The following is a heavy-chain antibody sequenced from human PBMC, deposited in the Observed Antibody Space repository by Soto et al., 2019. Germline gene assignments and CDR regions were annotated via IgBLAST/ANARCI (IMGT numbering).Heavy chain of an antibody. CDR1: GFTFSSYG. D-gene: IGHD3-22*01. Sequence: QVQLVESGGGVVQPGRSLRLSCAASGFTFSSYGMHWVRQAPGKGLEWVAVIWYDGSNKYYADCVKGRFTISRDNSKNTVYLHMNRLRAVDTAVYYCARDYDSSGYPSYYFDYWGQGPLVTVSS. CDR2: IWYDGSNK. J-gene: IGHJ4*02. CDR3: ARDYDSSGYPSYYFDY. V-gene: IGHV3-33*01.